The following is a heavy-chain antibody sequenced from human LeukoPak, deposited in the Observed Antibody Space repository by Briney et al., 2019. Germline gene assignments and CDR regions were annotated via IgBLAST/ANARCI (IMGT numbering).Heavy chain of an antibody. CDR2: IWYDGSNK. Sequence: GGPLRLSCAASGFTFSSYGMHWVRQAPGKGLEWVAVIWYDGSNKYYADSVKGRFTISRDNSKNTLYLQMNSLRAEDTAVYYCARPTSPQYDFWSGYYTPAYYYYGMDVWGQGTTVTVSS. D-gene: IGHD3-3*01. CDR1: GFTFSSYG. CDR3: ARPTSPQYDFWSGYYTPAYYYYGMDV. V-gene: IGHV3-33*01. J-gene: IGHJ6*02.